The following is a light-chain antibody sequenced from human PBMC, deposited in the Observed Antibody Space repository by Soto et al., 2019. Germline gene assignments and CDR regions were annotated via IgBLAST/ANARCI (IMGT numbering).Light chain of an antibody. CDR3: QQYNNWPL. Sequence: EIVMTQSPATLSVSPGERATLSCRASQSVSSNLAWYQPGPGQAPRLLIYGASTRATGVPASFSGSGSGTEFTLTISSLQSEEFAVYYCQQYNNWPLFGPGTKVDIK. CDR2: GAS. V-gene: IGKV3-15*01. CDR1: QSVSSN. J-gene: IGKJ3*01.